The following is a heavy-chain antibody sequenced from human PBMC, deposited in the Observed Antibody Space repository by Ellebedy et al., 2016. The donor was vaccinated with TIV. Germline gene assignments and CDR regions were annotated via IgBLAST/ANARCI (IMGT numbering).Heavy chain of an antibody. CDR1: GESFSHYY. CDR3: ARLKGLDSSSWLAPYYYYGMDV. D-gene: IGHD6-13*01. V-gene: IGHV4-39*01. CDR2: IYYSGST. Sequence: MPSETLSLTCAVYGESFSHYYWNWIRQPPGKGLEWIGSIYYSGSTYYNTSLKSRVTISVDTSKNQFSLKLSSVTAEDTAVYYCARLKGLDSSSWLAPYYYYGMDVWGQGTTVTVSS. J-gene: IGHJ6*02.